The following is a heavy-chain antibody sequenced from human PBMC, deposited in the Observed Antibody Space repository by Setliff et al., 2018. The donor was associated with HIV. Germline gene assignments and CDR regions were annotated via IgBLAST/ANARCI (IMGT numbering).Heavy chain of an antibody. Sequence: PSETLSLTCVVSGASSRSSKWWSWVRQSPGKRLQWIGEIDEGGATNYNPSLKSRVTVSVDTSKNQFSLKLRFVTAADTAVYYCARDYSSMTVAGSGYFDYWGQGTLVTVSS. CDR2: IDEGGAT. V-gene: IGHV4-4*02. J-gene: IGHJ4*02. CDR1: GASSRSSKW. D-gene: IGHD6-19*01. CDR3: ARDYSSMTVAGSGYFDY.